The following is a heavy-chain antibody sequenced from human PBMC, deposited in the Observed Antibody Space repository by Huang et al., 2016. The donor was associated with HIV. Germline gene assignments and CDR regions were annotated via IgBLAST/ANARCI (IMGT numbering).Heavy chain of an antibody. CDR1: GFSFANYE. D-gene: IGHD5-12*01. Sequence: QVQLVESGGGVVQPGRSLRLSCAASGFSFANYEMHWVRQAAGKGLEWVTFISNDGRSRYYADSVKGRVTIARDNFKNALYLQMNRLRGDDTAVYYCTREYTVAGAFDLWGQGTMVTVSS. J-gene: IGHJ3*01. CDR2: ISNDGRSR. CDR3: TREYTVAGAFDL. V-gene: IGHV3-30*04.